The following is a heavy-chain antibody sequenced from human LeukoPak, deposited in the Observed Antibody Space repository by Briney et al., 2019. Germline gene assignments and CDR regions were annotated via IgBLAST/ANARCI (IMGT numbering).Heavy chain of an antibody. Sequence: GGSLRLSCVASGFSFSDNYMSWIRQAPGKGLEWVSYISSSGSHTNYADSVTGRFTISRNNAKKSLHLQMNSLRAEDTAVYYCARHPDGSLSLDYWGQGTLVTVSS. CDR2: ISSSGSHT. D-gene: IGHD1-26*01. J-gene: IGHJ4*02. V-gene: IGHV3-11*03. CDR1: GFSFSDNY. CDR3: ARHPDGSLSLDY.